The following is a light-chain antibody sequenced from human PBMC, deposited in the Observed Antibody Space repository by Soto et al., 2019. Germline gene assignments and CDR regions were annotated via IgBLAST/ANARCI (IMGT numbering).Light chain of an antibody. Sequence: QSVLTQPASVSGSPGQSITISCTGTSSDVGGYNYVSWYQQHPGKAPKLMIYEVSNRPSGVSNRFSGSKSATSASLAITGLQAEDEAEYYCQSFDSSLSGFYVFGTGTKVTVL. CDR2: EVS. J-gene: IGLJ1*01. CDR3: QSFDSSLSGFYV. V-gene: IGLV2-14*01. CDR1: SSDVGGYNY.